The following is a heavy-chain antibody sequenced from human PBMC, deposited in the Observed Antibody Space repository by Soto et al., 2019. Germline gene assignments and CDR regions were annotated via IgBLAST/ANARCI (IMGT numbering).Heavy chain of an antibody. V-gene: IGHV4-30-2*01. J-gene: IGHJ4*02. Sequence: TLSGTCCVSGGSLRVATCSWNWIRQPPGKGLEWIGYIFPSGTTYYNPSLKSRVTISIDVSKNQFSLSLRSLTAADTAVYYCARSREFDYWSQGTPVTVSS. CDR2: IFPSGTT. CDR3: ARSREFDY. CDR1: GGSLRVATCS.